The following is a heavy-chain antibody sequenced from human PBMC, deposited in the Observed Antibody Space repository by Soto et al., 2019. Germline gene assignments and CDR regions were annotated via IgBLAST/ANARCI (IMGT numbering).Heavy chain of an antibody. Sequence: EVQLLESGGGLVQPGGSLRLACEASGLTFNIYTMGWVRQAPGKGLEWVSSIVARGINTYYADSVKGRFTISRDNSKDPIYLQMNSLRAEDTAVYYCAKDFRGPEAGTWYFDLWGRGTLVAVSS. V-gene: IGHV3-23*01. D-gene: IGHD6-13*01. J-gene: IGHJ2*01. CDR1: GLTFNIYT. CDR2: IVARGINT. CDR3: AKDFRGPEAGTWYFDL.